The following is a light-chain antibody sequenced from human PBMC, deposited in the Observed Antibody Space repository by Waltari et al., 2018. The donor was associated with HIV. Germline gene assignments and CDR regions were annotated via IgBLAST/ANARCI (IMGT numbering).Light chain of an antibody. CDR2: EVT. CDR1: SSNVGSDDL. V-gene: IGLV2-23*02. CDR3: CSCPRSGIRYV. J-gene: IGLJ1*01. Sequence: QSALTQPASVSGSPGQSITISCTGTSSNVGSDDLVSWYQQHPGEAPKLIIYEVTKRPSGVSSRYSGSKSGNTASRTISGLQAEDEADYYCCSCPRSGIRYVVGTGTKVTVL.